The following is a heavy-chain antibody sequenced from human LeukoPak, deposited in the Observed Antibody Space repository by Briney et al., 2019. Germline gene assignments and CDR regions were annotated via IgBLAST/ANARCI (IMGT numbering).Heavy chain of an antibody. CDR2: IYPGDSDT. CDR3: ARRTYCGGDCYLPFDY. D-gene: IGHD2-21*01. V-gene: IGHV5-51*01. J-gene: IGHJ4*02. CDR1: GYSFTSYW. Sequence: WESLKISCKGSGYSFTSYWIGWVRQMPGKGLEWMGIIYPGDSDTRYSPSFQGQVTISADKSISTAYLQWSSLKASDTAMYYCARRTYCGGDCYLPFDYWGQGTLVTVSS.